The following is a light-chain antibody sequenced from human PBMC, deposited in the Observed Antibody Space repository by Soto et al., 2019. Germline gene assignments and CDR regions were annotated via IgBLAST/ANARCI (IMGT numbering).Light chain of an antibody. V-gene: IGLV1-51*02. CDR3: GTWDSSLSAYV. CDR2: RNN. CDR1: SSNIGSNY. J-gene: IGLJ1*01. Sequence: QPVLTQPPSASGTPGQRVTISCSGSSSNIGSNYVYWYQQLPGTAPELLIYRNNKRPSGIPDRFSGSKSGTSATLGITGLQTGDEADYYCGTWDSSLSAYVFGTGTKVTVL.